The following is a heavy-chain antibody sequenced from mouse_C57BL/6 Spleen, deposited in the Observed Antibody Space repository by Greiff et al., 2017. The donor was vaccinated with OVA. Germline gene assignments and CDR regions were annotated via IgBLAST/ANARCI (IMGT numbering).Heavy chain of an antibody. CDR3: ARKLYDGYSYFDY. Sequence: VHLVESGPGLVQPSQSLSITCTVSGFSLTSYGVHWVRQSPGKGLEWLGVIWSGGSTDYNAAFISRLSISKDNSKSQVFFKMNSLQADDTAIYYCARKLYDGYSYFDYWGQGTTLTVSS. J-gene: IGHJ2*01. V-gene: IGHV2-2*01. CDR1: GFSLTSYG. D-gene: IGHD2-3*01. CDR2: IWSGGST.